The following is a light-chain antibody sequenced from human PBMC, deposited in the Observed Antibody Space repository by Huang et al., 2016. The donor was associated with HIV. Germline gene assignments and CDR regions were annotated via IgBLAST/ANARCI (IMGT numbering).Light chain of an antibody. Sequence: EIVMTQSPATLSVSPGERATLSCRASQSLSSNLAWYQQKPGQAPRLLVYGASTRATRIPARFSCSGSGTEFTLTISSLQSEDFAIYYCQQYNDWPPRWTFGQGTKVEIK. V-gene: IGKV3-15*01. CDR2: GAS. J-gene: IGKJ1*01. CDR3: QQYNDWPPRWT. CDR1: QSLSSN.